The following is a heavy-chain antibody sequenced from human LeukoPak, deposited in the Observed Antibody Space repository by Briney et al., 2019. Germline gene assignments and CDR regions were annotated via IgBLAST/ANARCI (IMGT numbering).Heavy chain of an antibody. V-gene: IGHV4-4*07. CDR1: GGYIGSYY. CDR2: IYTSENT. D-gene: IGHD4-17*01. J-gene: IGHJ6*03. CDR3: ARAGDYDDHSKSFYYLDV. Sequence: SETLSLTCTVSGGYIGSYYWSWIRQPAGKGLEWIGRIYTSENTDYNPSLKSRVTMSVDMSTSQFSLRLTSVTDADAVVYYCARAGDYDDHSKSFYYLDVWGKGTTVTVSS.